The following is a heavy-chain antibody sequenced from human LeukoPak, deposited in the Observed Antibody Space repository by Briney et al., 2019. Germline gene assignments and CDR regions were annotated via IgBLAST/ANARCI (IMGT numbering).Heavy chain of an antibody. CDR3: ARGGRIALAGTRSPQYFQH. V-gene: IGHV3-30*02. CDR2: IRYDGNNK. D-gene: IGHD6-19*01. J-gene: IGHJ1*01. CDR1: GFTFSSYG. Sequence: PGGSLRLSCAASGFTFSSYGMHWVRQAPGKGLEWVSFIRYDGNNKYYADFVKGRFTISRDNSKNTLYLQMNSLRPEDTDVYYCARGGRIALAGTRSPQYFQHWGQGTLVTVSS.